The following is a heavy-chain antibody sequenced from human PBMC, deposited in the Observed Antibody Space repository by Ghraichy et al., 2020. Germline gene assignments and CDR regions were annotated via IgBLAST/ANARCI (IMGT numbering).Heavy chain of an antibody. Sequence: GESLNISCAASGFTFSSYSMNWVRQAPGKGLEWVSYISSSSSTIYYADSVKGRFTISRDNAKNSLYLQMNSLRDEDTAVYYCARVEDIVVVPAARTFDYWGQGTLVTVSS. V-gene: IGHV3-48*02. J-gene: IGHJ4*02. D-gene: IGHD2-2*01. CDR2: ISSSSSTI. CDR3: ARVEDIVVVPAARTFDY. CDR1: GFTFSSYS.